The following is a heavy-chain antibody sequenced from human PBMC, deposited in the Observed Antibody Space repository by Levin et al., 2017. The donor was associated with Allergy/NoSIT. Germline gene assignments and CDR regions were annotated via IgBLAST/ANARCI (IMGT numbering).Heavy chain of an antibody. CDR1: GFTFSNYN. CDR3: ARDPILTAYGPEGPVT. D-gene: IGHD3-9*01. J-gene: IGHJ5*02. V-gene: IGHV3-48*01. Sequence: GGSLRLSCAASGFTFSNYNMNWVRQAPGKGLEWVSYISGSSSATHYADSVKGRFSISRDNANNSLHLQMNRLKAEDTAVYYCARDPILTAYGPEGPVTWGQGTLVTVSS. CDR2: ISGSSSAT.